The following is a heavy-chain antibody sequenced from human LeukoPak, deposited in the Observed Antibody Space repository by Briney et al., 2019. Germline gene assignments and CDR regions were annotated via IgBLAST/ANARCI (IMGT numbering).Heavy chain of an antibody. CDR1: GYTFTSYG. J-gene: IGHJ6*03. V-gene: IGHV1-18*01. CDR3: ARGNSSSWRRYYYYYYYMDV. D-gene: IGHD6-6*01. CDR2: ISAYNGNT. Sequence: GASVKVSCKASGYTFTSYGISWVRQAPGQGLEWMGWISAYNGNTNYAQKLQGRVTMTTDTSTSTAYMELRSLRSDDTAVYYCARGNSSSWRRYYYYYYYMDVWGKGTTVTVSS.